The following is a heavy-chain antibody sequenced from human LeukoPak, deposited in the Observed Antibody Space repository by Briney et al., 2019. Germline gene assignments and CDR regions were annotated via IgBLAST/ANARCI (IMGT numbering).Heavy chain of an antibody. CDR3: AGNLGY. D-gene: IGHD1-14*01. Sequence: PGGSLRLSCAASGFSFSSYLMSWGRQAPGKGLEWVANIKRDGSEKYYVDSVKGRFTISRDNAKNSLYLQMDSLRAEDTAVYYCAGNLGYWGQGTLVTVSS. CDR1: GFSFSSYL. V-gene: IGHV3-7*01. CDR2: IKRDGSEK. J-gene: IGHJ4*02.